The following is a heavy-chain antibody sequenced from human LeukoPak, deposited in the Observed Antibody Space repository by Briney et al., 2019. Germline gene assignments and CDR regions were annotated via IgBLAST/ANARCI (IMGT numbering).Heavy chain of an antibody. CDR1: GFTFSDYS. D-gene: IGHD3-22*01. CDR3: AKNDISGYYADF. V-gene: IGHV3-48*01. Sequence: GGSLRLSCAASGFTFSDYSMNWVRQAPGKGLEWISYVGISSGNTKYADAVKGRFTISRDNSKNTVYLQMNSLRPEDTAVYYCAKNDISGYYADFWGQGTLVIVSS. CDR2: VGISSGNT. J-gene: IGHJ4*02.